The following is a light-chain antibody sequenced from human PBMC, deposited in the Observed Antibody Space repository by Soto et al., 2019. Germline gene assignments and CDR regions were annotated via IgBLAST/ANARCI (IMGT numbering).Light chain of an antibody. Sequence: EIGVNQPPCTLSLTQRERATLSCGASQSVSSNYLAWYQQKPGQAPRLLIYGASSRATGIPDRFSGSGSGTDFTLTISRLEPEDFAVYFCHQYGSSPWTFGHG. V-gene: IGKV3-20*01. CDR2: GAS. J-gene: IGKJ1*01. CDR1: QSVSSNY. CDR3: HQYGSSPWT.